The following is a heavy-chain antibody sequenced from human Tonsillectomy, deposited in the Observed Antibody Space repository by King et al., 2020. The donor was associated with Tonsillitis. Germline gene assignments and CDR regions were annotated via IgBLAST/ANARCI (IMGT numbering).Heavy chain of an antibody. Sequence: LQLQESGPGLVKPSETLSLTCTVSGGSISSSSYYLGWIRQPPGKGLEWIGTIYYSGSTYYNPSLKSRVTISVDTSKSQFSLTLSSVTAADTAVYYCARRVYDDPYFDYWGQGTLVTVSS. J-gene: IGHJ4*02. CDR1: GGSISSSSYY. CDR3: ARRVYDDPYFDY. D-gene: IGHD5/OR15-5a*01. CDR2: IYYSGST. V-gene: IGHV4-39*07.